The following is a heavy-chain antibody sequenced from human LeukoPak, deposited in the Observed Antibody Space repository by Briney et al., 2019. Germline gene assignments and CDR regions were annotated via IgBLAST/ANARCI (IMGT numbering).Heavy chain of an antibody. CDR3: ARTTEGGYTYGYFYYYYMDV. V-gene: IGHV4-34*01. CDR2: INHSGST. D-gene: IGHD5-18*01. J-gene: IGHJ6*03. Sequence: PSETLSLTCAVYGGSFSGYYWSWIRQPPGKGLEWIGEINHSGSTNYNPSLKSRVTISVDTSKNQFSLKLSSVTAADTAVYYCARTTEGGYTYGYFYYYYMDVWGKGTTVTISS. CDR1: GGSFSGYY.